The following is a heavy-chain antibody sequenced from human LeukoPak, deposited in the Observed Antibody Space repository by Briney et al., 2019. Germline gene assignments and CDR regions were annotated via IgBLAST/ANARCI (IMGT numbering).Heavy chain of an antibody. V-gene: IGHV4-4*07. CDR3: ARDMVREPYNWFES. J-gene: IGHJ5*01. CDR2: ISAGGST. Sequence: PSETLSLTCTVSGGSVSSHYWSWIRQPAGKGLEWIGLISAGGSTNYNPSLKSRVTMSVDTSKNQCSLKLSSVTAADTAVYYCARDMVREPYNWFESWGQGTLVTVAS. CDR1: GGSVSSHY. D-gene: IGHD3-10*01.